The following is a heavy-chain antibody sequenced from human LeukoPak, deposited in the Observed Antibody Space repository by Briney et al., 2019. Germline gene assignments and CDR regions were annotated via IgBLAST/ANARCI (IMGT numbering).Heavy chain of an antibody. J-gene: IGHJ4*02. D-gene: IGHD6-19*01. CDR1: GFTFTKCA. Sequence: PGGSMRLSCVASGFTFTKCAMSWIRQAPGKGLEWVAIITATGDTAYYADSVKGRFPISRDNSRNTVYMQMDSLRAEDTAIYYCAGDRNSDWYSPLDYWGQGSQVTVSP. V-gene: IGHV3-23*01. CDR2: ITATGDTA. CDR3: AGDRNSDWYSPLDY.